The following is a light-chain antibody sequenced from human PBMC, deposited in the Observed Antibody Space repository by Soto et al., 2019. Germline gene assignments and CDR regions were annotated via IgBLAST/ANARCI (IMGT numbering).Light chain of an antibody. V-gene: IGKV1-33*01. CDR2: DAS. Sequence: DIKMTQSPASLSASVGDRVTFTCQASQDMGNSLNWYQQKPGKAPKLLIYDASTLEAGVPSRFSGSGSGTDFIFTISRLQPEDIATYYCQQYDSMPITFGQGTRLEI. CDR3: QQYDSMPIT. J-gene: IGKJ5*01. CDR1: QDMGNS.